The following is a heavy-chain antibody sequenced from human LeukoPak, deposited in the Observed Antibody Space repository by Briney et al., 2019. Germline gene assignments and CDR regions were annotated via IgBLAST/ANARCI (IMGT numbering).Heavy chain of an antibody. D-gene: IGHD3-3*01. CDR3: ARDRFYFDY. CDR2: ISAYNGNT. V-gene: IGHV1-18*04. Sequence: ASVKVSCKASGYTFTGYYMHWVRQAPGQGLEWMGWISAYNGNTNYAQKLQGRVTMTTDTSTSTAYMELRSLRSDDTAVYYCARDRFYFDYWGQGTLVTVSS. J-gene: IGHJ4*02. CDR1: GYTFTGYY.